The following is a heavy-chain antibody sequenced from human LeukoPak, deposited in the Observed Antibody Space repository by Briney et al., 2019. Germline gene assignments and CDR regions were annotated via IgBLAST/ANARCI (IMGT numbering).Heavy chain of an antibody. D-gene: IGHD3-10*01. CDR1: GYTFTGYY. CDR3: AREPMVRDFNWFDP. Sequence: ASVKVSCKASGYTFTGYYIQRVRQAPGQGLEWTGRINPNTGGTNYAQKFQGRVTMTRDTSIRTAYMELSRLTSDDTAVYYCAREPMVRDFNWFDPWGQGTLVTVSS. CDR2: INPNTGGT. J-gene: IGHJ5*02. V-gene: IGHV1-2*06.